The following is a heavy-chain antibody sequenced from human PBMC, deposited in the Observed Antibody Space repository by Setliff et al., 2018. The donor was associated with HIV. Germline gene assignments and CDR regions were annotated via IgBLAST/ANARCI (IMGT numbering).Heavy chain of an antibody. D-gene: IGHD2-21*02. CDR3: TRTQPYCGGDCSHDY. CDR1: GDSFNNYY. J-gene: IGHJ4*02. V-gene: IGHV4-59*08. CDR2: MSYSGGA. Sequence: SETLSLTCTVSGDSFNNYYCSWIRQLPGKGLEWIAYMSYSGGANYNPSLKSRVTISVDTSKGQFSLRLSSVTAADTAVYYCTRTQPYCGGDCSHDYWGQGTLVTVSS.